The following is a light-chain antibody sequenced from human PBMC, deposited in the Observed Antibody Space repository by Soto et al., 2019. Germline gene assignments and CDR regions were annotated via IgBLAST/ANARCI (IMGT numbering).Light chain of an antibody. CDR3: QQYGSSPRYT. Sequence: EIVLTQSPGILSLSPGERATLSCRASQSVSSSYLAWYQQKPGQAPRLLIYGAASRATGIPDRFSGSGSGTDFTLTISRLEPDDFAVYYCQQYGSSPRYTFGQGTKLEIK. J-gene: IGKJ2*01. V-gene: IGKV3-20*01. CDR1: QSVSSSY. CDR2: GAA.